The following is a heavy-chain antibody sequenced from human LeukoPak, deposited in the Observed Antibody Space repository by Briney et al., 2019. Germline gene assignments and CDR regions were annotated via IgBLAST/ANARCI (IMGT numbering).Heavy chain of an antibody. Sequence: SETLSLTCAVYGGSFSGYYWSWIRQPPGKGLEWIGEINHSGSTNYNPSLKSRVTISVDTSKNQFSLKLSSVTAADTAVYYCARGGLSGYYYFFDHWGQGTLVTVSS. V-gene: IGHV4-34*01. CDR2: INHSGST. J-gene: IGHJ4*02. D-gene: IGHD3-22*01. CDR3: ARGGLSGYYYFFDH. CDR1: GGSFSGYY.